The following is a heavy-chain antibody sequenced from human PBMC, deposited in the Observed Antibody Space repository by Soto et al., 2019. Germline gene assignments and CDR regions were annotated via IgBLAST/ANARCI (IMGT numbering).Heavy chain of an antibody. CDR2: IRSKAYGGTT. CDR3: TRVDCSGGSCYSGYYYYGMDV. J-gene: IGHJ6*02. Sequence: GGSLRLSCTASGFTFGDYAMSWFRQAPGKGLEWVGFIRSKAYGGTTEYAASVKGRFTISRDDSKSIAYLQMNSLKTEDTAVYYCTRVDCSGGSCYSGYYYYGMDVWGQGTTVTV. D-gene: IGHD2-15*01. CDR1: GFTFGDYA. V-gene: IGHV3-49*03.